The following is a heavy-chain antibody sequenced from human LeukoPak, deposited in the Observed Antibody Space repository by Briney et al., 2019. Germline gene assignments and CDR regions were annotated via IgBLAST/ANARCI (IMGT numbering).Heavy chain of an antibody. V-gene: IGHV4-59*08. D-gene: IGHD6-19*01. J-gene: IGHJ2*01. CDR2: IYYSGRT. CDR3: ARHIAVAGNWYFDL. CDR1: GGSISDYY. Sequence: PSETLSLTCTVSGGSISDYYWNWMRQPPGKGLEWIGYIYYSGRTNYNPSLKSRVTISVDKSKNQFSLKLSSVTAADTAVYYCARHIAVAGNWYFDLWGRGTLVTVSS.